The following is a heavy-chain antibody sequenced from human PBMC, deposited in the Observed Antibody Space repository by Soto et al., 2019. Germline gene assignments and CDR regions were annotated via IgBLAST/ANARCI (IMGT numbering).Heavy chain of an antibody. D-gene: IGHD6-19*01. Sequence: GGSLRLSCAASGFTFSSYAMSWVRQAPGKGLEWVSAISGSGGSTYYADSVKGRFTISRDNSKNTLYLQMNSLRAEDTAVYYCAKVIQSSGGYGYFDYWGQGTLVNVSS. V-gene: IGHV3-23*01. CDR3: AKVIQSSGGYGYFDY. CDR1: GFTFSSYA. CDR2: ISGSGGST. J-gene: IGHJ4*02.